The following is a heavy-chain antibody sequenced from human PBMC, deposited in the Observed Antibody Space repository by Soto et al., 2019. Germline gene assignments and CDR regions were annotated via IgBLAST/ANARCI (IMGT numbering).Heavy chain of an antibody. CDR2: ISGSGGST. V-gene: IGHV3-23*01. D-gene: IGHD2-8*02. Sequence: EVQLLESGGGLVQPGGSLRLSCAASGFTFSSYAMSWVRQAPGKGLEWVSAISGSGGSTYYADSVKGRFTISRDTSNNTEYLKMNSRTAGDTAVYCCAKVPATGGGAFEYYGQGTMVTVSS. CDR1: GFTFSSYA. J-gene: IGHJ4*03. CDR3: AKVPATGGGAFEY.